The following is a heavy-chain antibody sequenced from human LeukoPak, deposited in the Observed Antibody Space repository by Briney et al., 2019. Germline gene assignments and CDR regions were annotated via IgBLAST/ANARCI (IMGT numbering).Heavy chain of an antibody. CDR2: INWNGGST. J-gene: IGHJ4*02. CDR1: GFTFGDYG. Sequence: GGSLRLSCAASGFTFGDYGMSWVRQAPGKGLEWVSGINWNGGSTGYADSVKGRFTISRDNAKNSLYLQMNSLRAEDTALYYCAREGVGIAAAGTYYFDYWGQGTLVTVSS. D-gene: IGHD6-13*01. V-gene: IGHV3-20*04. CDR3: AREGVGIAAAGTYYFDY.